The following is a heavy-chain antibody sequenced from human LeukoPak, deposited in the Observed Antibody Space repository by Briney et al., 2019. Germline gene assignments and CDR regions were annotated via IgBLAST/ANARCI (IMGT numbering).Heavy chain of an antibody. CDR1: GYTFTGYY. V-gene: IGHV1-2*02. D-gene: IGHD4-17*01. CDR3: ARDYGMRYYYYYMDV. J-gene: IGHJ6*03. CDR2: INPNSGGT. Sequence: ASVKVSCKASGYTFTGYYMHWVRQAPGQGLEWMGWINPNSGGTNYAQKFQGRVTMTRDTSISTAYMELSRLRSDDTAVYYCARDYGMRYYYYYMDVWGKGTTVTISS.